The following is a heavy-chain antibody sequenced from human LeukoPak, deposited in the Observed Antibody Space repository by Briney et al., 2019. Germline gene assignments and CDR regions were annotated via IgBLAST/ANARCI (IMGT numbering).Heavy chain of an antibody. CDR1: GFTFSNAW. CDR3: ARDLSGIAGYTYGRGIDY. Sequence: HPGGSLRLSCAASGFTFSNAWMSWVRQAPGKGLEWVANIKQDGSEKYYVDSVKGRFTISRDNAKTSLYLQMNSLRAEDTAVYYCARDLSGIAGYTYGRGIDYWGQGTLVTVSS. CDR2: IKQDGSEK. J-gene: IGHJ4*02. D-gene: IGHD5-18*01. V-gene: IGHV3-7*01.